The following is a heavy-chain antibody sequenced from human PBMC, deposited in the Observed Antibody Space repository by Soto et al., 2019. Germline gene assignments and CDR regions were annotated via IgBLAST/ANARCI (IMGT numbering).Heavy chain of an antibody. Sequence: EAQLEESGGGLVKPGGYLRLSCAASGFSFSSYWMSWVRRAPGKGLEWVANIKQDESEKNYVDSVKGRFTISRDNAGNSLYLQMNNLRVEDTAVYFCARDRITRAPLGSFEYYYMDVWGRGTTVDVSS. CDR3: ARDRITRAPLGSFEYYYMDV. J-gene: IGHJ6*03. CDR1: GFSFSSYW. CDR2: IKQDESEK. D-gene: IGHD1-20*01. V-gene: IGHV3-7*01.